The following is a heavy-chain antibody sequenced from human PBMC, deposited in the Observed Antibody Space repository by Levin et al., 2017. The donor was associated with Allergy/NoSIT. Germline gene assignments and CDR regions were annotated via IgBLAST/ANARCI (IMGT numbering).Heavy chain of an antibody. D-gene: IGHD3-10*01. V-gene: IGHV2-5*01. CDR3: AHRFLWFGTFDY. Sequence: TLSLTCTFSGFSLSTSGVGVGWIRQPPGKALEWLALIYWNDDKRYSPSLKSRLTITKDTSKNQVVLTMTNMDPVDTATYYCAHRFLWFGTFDYWGQGTLVTVSS. J-gene: IGHJ4*02. CDR2: IYWNDDK. CDR1: GFSLSTSGVG.